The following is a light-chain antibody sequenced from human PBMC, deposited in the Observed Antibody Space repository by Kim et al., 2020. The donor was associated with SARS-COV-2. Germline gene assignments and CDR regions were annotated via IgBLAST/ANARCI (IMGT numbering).Light chain of an antibody. V-gene: IGKV3-15*01. Sequence: EIVMTQSPATLSVSPGERSTLSCRSSQSVSSNLAWYQQKPGQAPRLLIYGASTRATGIPARFSGSGSGTEFTLTISSLQSEDFAVYYCHQYNNWPPLTFGGGTKVCIK. CDR1: QSVSSN. CDR2: GAS. CDR3: HQYNNWPPLT. J-gene: IGKJ4*01.